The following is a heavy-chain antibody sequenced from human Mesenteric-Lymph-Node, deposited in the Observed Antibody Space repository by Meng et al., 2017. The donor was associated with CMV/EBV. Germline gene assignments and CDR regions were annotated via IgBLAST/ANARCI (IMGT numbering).Heavy chain of an antibody. CDR2: SGSNRDI. CDR1: GFSFSRYE. Sequence: LTCAASGFSFSRYEMNWVRQAPGKGLEWISYSGSNRDIYYADSVKGRFTISRDNAQKSLYLQMDSLRAEDTAVYYCAGYLPRQYYYYYAMDVWGPGTTVTVSS. V-gene: IGHV3-48*03. J-gene: IGHJ6*02. CDR3: AGYLPRQYYYYYAMDV. D-gene: IGHD5-18*01.